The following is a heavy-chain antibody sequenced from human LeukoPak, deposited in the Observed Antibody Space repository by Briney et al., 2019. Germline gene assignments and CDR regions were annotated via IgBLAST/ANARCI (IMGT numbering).Heavy chain of an antibody. CDR1: GYTFTSYW. CDR3: ARVTRIAEAYYPNWFDP. D-gene: IGHD6-13*01. J-gene: IGHJ5*02. V-gene: IGHV5-51*01. Sequence: GESLQISCQDSGYTFTSYWIGWVRQMPEKGLEWMGIIYPGDSDTTYSPSFQGQVTISVDKSISTTYLQWSSLKASDTAMYYCARVTRIAEAYYPNWFDPWGQGTLVTVSS. CDR2: IYPGDSDT.